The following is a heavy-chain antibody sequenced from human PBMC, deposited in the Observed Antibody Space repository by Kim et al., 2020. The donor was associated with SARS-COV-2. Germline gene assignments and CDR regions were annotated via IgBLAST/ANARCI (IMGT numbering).Heavy chain of an antibody. D-gene: IGHD3-10*01. J-gene: IGHJ6*02. Sequence: SETLSLTCTVSGGSISSGGYYWSWIRQHPGKGLEWIGYIYYSGSTYYNPSLKSRVTISVDTSKNQFSLKLSSVTAADTAVYYCARDRRVRGVIPYGMDVWGQGTTVTVSS. V-gene: IGHV4-31*03. CDR3: ARDRRVRGVIPYGMDV. CDR1: GGSISSGGYY. CDR2: IYYSGST.